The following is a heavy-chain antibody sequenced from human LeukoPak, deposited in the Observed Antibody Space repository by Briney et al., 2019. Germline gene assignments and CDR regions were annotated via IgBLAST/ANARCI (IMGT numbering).Heavy chain of an antibody. CDR3: ARSQWLVQCFYYYYYMDF. D-gene: IGHD6-19*01. J-gene: IGHJ6*03. CDR1: GVSFSGYY. V-gene: IGHV4-34*01. Sequence: SETLSLTCAVYGVSFSGYYWRWLRQPPGQGLEWIGEINHSGSTNYNPSLKSRVTISVNTSKNQFSLKLSSVTAADTAVYYCARSQWLVQCFYYYYYMDFWGKGTTVTISS. CDR2: INHSGST.